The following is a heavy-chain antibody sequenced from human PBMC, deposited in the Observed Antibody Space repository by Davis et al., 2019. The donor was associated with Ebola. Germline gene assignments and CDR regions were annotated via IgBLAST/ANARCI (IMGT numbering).Heavy chain of an antibody. D-gene: IGHD3-10*01. CDR1: GFTFSDYY. Sequence: PGGSLRLSCAASGFTFSDYYMSWIRQAPGKGLEWVSYISSSSSYTNYADSVKGRFTISRDNAKNSLYLQMNSLRAEDTAVYYCARAYGSGTYYPNWFDPWGQGTLVTVSS. CDR3: ARAYGSGTYYPNWFDP. J-gene: IGHJ5*02. CDR2: ISSSSSYT. V-gene: IGHV3-11*06.